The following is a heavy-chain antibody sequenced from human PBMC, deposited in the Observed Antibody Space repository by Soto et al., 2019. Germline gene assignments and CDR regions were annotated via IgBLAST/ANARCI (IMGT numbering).Heavy chain of an antibody. D-gene: IGHD2-21*01. CDR3: SRGGSDYPPRWFDP. CDR1: GDSVSSNSAA. Sequence: SQTLSLTCAISGDSVSSNSAAWNWIRQSPSRGLEWLGRTYYRSKWYNDYAVSVKSRITINPDTSKKQFSLQLNSVTPEDTAVYYCSRGGSDYPPRWFDPLGQGTLVTVSS. CDR2: TYYRSKWYN. V-gene: IGHV6-1*01. J-gene: IGHJ5*02.